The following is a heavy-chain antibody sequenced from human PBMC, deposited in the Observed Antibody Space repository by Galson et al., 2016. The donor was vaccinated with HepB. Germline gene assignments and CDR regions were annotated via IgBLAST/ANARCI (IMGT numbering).Heavy chain of an antibody. CDR3: ARDPNAVVTGTYA. J-gene: IGHJ6*02. D-gene: IGHD4-23*01. CDR2: IYSGGTT. V-gene: IGHV3-66*01. Sequence: SLRLSCAASGFTVSNNYMNWVRQAPGKGLEWVSLIYSGGTTYYADSVKGRFTISRDSSKNMLYLQMNSLRVEDTAVYYCARDPNAVVTGTYAWGQGTTVTVSS. CDR1: GFTVSNNY.